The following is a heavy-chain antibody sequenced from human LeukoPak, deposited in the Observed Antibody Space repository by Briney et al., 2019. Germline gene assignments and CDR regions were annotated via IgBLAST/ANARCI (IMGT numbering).Heavy chain of an antibody. CDR1: GDSFTSYW. CDR2: IYPGDSDT. J-gene: IGHJ4*02. D-gene: IGHD6-13*01. V-gene: IGHV5-51*01. Sequence: GESLKISCKGSGDSFTSYWIGWVRQMPGKGLEWMGIIYPGDSDTRYSQSFQGQVTISADKSISTAYLQWSSLKASDTAMYYCARLVGVAATNVDYFDYWGQGTLVTVSS. CDR3: ARLVGVAATNVDYFDY.